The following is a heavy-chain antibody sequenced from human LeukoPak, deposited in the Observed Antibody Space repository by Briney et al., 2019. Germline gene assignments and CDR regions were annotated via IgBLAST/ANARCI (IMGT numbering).Heavy chain of an antibody. J-gene: IGHJ6*02. V-gene: IGHV5-51*01. D-gene: IGHD2-21*02. CDR2: IYPGDSDT. CDR1: GYSFTSYW. CDR3: ARRFRYCGGDCYSMDV. Sequence: GESLKISCKGSGYSFTSYWIGWVRQMPGKGLEWMGIIYPGDSDTRYSPSFQGQVTISADKSISTAYLQWSSLKASDTAMYYCARRFRYCGGDCYSMDVWGQGTTVTVSS.